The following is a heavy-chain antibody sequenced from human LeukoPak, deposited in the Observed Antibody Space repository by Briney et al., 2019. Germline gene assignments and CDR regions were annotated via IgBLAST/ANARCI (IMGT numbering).Heavy chain of an antibody. J-gene: IGHJ6*04. D-gene: IGHD2-2*01. CDR3: ARAFYCSSTSSFKMGYYGMDV. CDR2: IWYDGSNK. Sequence: GRSLRLSCAASGFTFSSYGIHWVRQAPGKGLEWVAVIWYDGSNKYYADSVKGRFTISRDNSKNTLYLQMNSLRAEDTAVYYCARAFYCSSTSSFKMGYYGMDVWGKGTTVTVSS. CDR1: GFTFSSYG. V-gene: IGHV3-33*01.